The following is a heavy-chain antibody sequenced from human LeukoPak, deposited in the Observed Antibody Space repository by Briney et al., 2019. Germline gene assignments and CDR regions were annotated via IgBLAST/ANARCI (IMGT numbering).Heavy chain of an antibody. CDR3: ARAGYTISYYSLDY. Sequence: PSETLSLTCTVSGGSINSYYWGWIRQPAGKGLEWIGRIYTTGTTSYNPSLKRRVTISVDTSKNQFYLKLTSVTAADTAMYYCARAGYTISYYSLDYWGQGSLVTVSS. D-gene: IGHD1-26*01. CDR2: IYTTGTT. V-gene: IGHV4-4*07. CDR1: GGSINSYY. J-gene: IGHJ4*02.